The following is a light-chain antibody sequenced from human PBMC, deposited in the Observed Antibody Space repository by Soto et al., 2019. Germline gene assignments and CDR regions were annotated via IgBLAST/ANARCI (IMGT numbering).Light chain of an antibody. Sequence: AIQLTQSPSSLSASVGDRVTITCRASQGISSALAWYQQKPGKAPKLLIYDASSLESGVPSRFSGSGSGTDFPLCISSLQPEDFATCYCQPFTSYPLTFGGGTKVAIK. CDR3: QPFTSYPLT. CDR1: QGISSA. J-gene: IGKJ4*01. V-gene: IGKV1-13*02. CDR2: DAS.